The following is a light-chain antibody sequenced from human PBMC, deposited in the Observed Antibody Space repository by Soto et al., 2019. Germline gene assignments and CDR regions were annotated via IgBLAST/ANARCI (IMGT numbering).Light chain of an antibody. CDR3: QQYNNWPPTWT. V-gene: IGKV3-15*01. Sequence: ELIMTQSPATLSVSPGRRATLSCRASQSIDTNLACYQQKPGQPPRLLIYDASTRATDIPARFTGSGSGTEFTLTISSLQSADFAVYYCQQYNNWPPTWTFGHGTKVDIK. J-gene: IGKJ1*01. CDR2: DAS. CDR1: QSIDTN.